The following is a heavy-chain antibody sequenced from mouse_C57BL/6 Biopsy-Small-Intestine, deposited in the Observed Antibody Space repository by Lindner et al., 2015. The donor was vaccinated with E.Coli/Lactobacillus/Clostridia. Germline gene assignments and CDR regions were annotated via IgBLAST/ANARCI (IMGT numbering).Heavy chain of an antibody. J-gene: IGHJ4*01. CDR2: IDPENGDT. CDR3: TTYYYDYVYYAMDY. CDR1: GFNIKDDY. V-gene: IGHV14-4*01. D-gene: IGHD2-4*01. Sequence: VQLQESGAELVRPGASVKLSCTASGFNIKDDYMHWVKQRPEQGLEWIGWIDPENGDTEYASKFQGKATITADTSSNTAYLQLSSLTSEDTAVYYCTTYYYDYVYYAMDYWGQGTSVTVSS.